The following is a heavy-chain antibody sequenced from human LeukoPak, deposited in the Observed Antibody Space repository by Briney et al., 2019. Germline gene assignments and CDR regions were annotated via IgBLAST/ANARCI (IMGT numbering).Heavy chain of an antibody. CDR2: INANSGDT. Sequence: ASVKVSCKASGYTFTGYYMHWVRQTLGQGLVWMGWINANSGDTNYAQKFQGRVTMTRDTSIRTAYMELSRLRSDDTAVYYCARADSSSSDEAVYWGQGTLVTVSS. J-gene: IGHJ4*02. CDR3: ARADSSSSDEAVY. V-gene: IGHV1-2*02. CDR1: GYTFTGYY. D-gene: IGHD6-6*01.